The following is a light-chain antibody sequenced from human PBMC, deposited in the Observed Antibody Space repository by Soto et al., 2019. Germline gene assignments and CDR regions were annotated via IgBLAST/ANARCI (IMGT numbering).Light chain of an antibody. CDR3: QQYSDWPLT. V-gene: IGKV3D-15*01. Sequence: EIVLTQSPATLSLSPGEPATLSCRASQSVRSHLAWFQQKPGQAPRLLMYGVSTRATGMPARFSGSGSGTEFTLIISSLQSEDIADYYCQQYSDWPLTFGGGTKVEIK. CDR1: QSVRSH. J-gene: IGKJ4*01. CDR2: GVS.